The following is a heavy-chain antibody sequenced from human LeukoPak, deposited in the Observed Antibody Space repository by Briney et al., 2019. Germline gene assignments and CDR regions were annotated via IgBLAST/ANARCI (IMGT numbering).Heavy chain of an antibody. V-gene: IGHV4-59*12. D-gene: IGHD2-2*01. CDR3: ARERRPDIVVVPAALISRYYFDY. CDR2: IYYSGST. Sequence: SETLSLTCTVSGGSISSYYWSWIRQPPGKGLEWIGYIYYSGSTNYNPSLKSRVTISVDTSKNQFSLKLSSVTAADTAVYYCARERRPDIVVVPAALISRYYFDYWGQGTLVTVSS. J-gene: IGHJ4*02. CDR1: GGSISSYY.